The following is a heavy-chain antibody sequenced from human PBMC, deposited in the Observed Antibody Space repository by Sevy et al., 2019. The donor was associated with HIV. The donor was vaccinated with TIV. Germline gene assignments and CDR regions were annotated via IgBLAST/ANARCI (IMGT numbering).Heavy chain of an antibody. D-gene: IGHD3-10*01. CDR2: IYTSGST. CDR1: GGSISSYY. V-gene: IGHV4-4*07. J-gene: IGHJ6*02. Sequence: SETLSLTCTVSGGSISSYYWSWIRQPAGKGLEWIGRIYTSGSTNYNPSLKSRVTMSVDTSKNQFSLKLGSVTAADTAVYYCATYYYGSGSYRELGPYYYGMDVWGQGTTVTVSS. CDR3: ATYYYGSGSYRELGPYYYGMDV.